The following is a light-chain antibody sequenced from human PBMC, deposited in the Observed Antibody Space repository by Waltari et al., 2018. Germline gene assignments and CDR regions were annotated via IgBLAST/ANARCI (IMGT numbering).Light chain of an antibody. CDR1: SSNIGAGSD. CDR3: QSYDKLLSGSL. V-gene: IGLV1-40*01. Sequence: QSVLTPPPSVSGAPGQSLSIPCTGTSSNIGAGSDVHWYQQFPGTTPKLLIYSNNNRPSGVPGRFSASKSGTSASLAITVLQAEDEADYYCQSYDKLLSGSLFGGGTKLTV. J-gene: IGLJ3*02. CDR2: SNN.